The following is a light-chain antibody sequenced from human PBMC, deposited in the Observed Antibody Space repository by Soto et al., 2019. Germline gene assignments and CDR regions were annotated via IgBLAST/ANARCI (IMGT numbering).Light chain of an antibody. CDR3: QQYNSHPYT. CDR2: KAS. V-gene: IGKV1-5*03. Sequence: DFQMTQSPSTLSASVGDSVTITCRASQSIHTWLAWYQQKPGRTPKLLIYKASVLESGVPSRFSGSGSGTEFTLTISSLQPDDFATYSCQQYNSHPYTFGRGTKLQIK. J-gene: IGKJ2*01. CDR1: QSIHTW.